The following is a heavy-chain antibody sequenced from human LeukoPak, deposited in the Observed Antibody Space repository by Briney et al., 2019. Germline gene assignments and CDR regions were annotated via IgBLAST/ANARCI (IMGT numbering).Heavy chain of an antibody. CDR2: IYSGGST. V-gene: IGHV3-53*01. J-gene: IGHJ4*02. D-gene: IGHD2-2*01. CDR3: ASCSSTNCY. CDR1: GFTFSSYA. Sequence: AGGSLRLSCAASGFTFSSYAMSWVRQAPGKGLEWVSVIYSGGSTYYADSVKGRFTISRDNSKNTLYLQMNSLRAEDTAVYYCASCSSTNCYWGQGTLVTVSS.